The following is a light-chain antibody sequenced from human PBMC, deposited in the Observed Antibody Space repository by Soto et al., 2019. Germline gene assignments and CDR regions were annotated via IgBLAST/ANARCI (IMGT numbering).Light chain of an antibody. J-gene: IGLJ2*01. CDR2: DVS. CDR1: SSDVGGYKY. V-gene: IGLV2-14*01. CDR3: SSYTSSSTVV. Sequence: QSVLTQPASVSGSPGQSITISCTGTSSDVGGYKYVSWYQQHPGKAPKLMIYDVSNRPSGVSNRFSRSKSGNTASLTISGLQAEDEADYYCSSYTSSSTVVFGGGTKLTVL.